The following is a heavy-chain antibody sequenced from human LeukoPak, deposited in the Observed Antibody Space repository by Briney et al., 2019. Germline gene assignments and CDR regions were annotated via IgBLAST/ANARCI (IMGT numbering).Heavy chain of an antibody. Sequence: GRSLRLSCAASGFIFDDYAMYWVRQVPGKGLEWVSHTGSIVYADSVKGRFIISRDNAKNSLYLQMNSLRAEDTALYYCAKDISEGPITFGGVIAPSFDYWGQGTLVTVSS. V-gene: IGHV3-9*01. CDR2: TGSI. D-gene: IGHD3-16*02. CDR1: GFIFDDYA. J-gene: IGHJ4*02. CDR3: AKDISEGPITFGGVIAPSFDY.